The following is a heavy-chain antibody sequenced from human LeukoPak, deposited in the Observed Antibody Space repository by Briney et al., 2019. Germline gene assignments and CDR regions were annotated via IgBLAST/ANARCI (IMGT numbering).Heavy chain of an antibody. V-gene: IGHV4-39*01. J-gene: IGHJ3*02. CDR1: GGSISSGSYY. CDR3: ASSQDSGDAFDI. Sequence: PSETLSLTCTVSGGSISSGSYYWGWIRQPPGKGLEWIGSIYYSGSTYYNPSLKSRVTISVDTSKNQFSLKLSSVTAADTAVYYCASSQDSGDAFDIWGQGTMVTVSS. D-gene: IGHD1-26*01. CDR2: IYYSGST.